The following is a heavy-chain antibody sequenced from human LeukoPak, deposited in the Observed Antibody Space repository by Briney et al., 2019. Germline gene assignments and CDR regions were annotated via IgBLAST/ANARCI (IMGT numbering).Heavy chain of an antibody. CDR2: IYTSGST. D-gene: IGHD1-26*01. CDR3: ARDHAYSGQRIRYYYYMDV. V-gene: IGHV4-4*07. J-gene: IGHJ6*03. CDR1: GGSISSYY. Sequence: SETLSLTCTVSGGSISSYYWSWIRQPAGKGLEWIRRIYTSGSTNYNPSLRSRVTMSVDTSKSQFSLKLSSVTAADTAVYYCARDHAYSGQRIRYYYYMDVWGKGTTVTVSS.